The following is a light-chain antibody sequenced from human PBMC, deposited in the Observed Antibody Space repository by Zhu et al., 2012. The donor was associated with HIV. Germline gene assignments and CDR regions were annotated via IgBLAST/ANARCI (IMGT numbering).Light chain of an antibody. J-gene: IGKJ2*01. CDR1: QNVYKF. CDR2: EAS. V-gene: IGKV1-5*03. CDR3: QQYYTPSYN. Sequence: DIQMTQSPSTLPASVGDRVTITCRASQNVYKFLAWYQQKPERAPKLLIYEASRLQTGVPSRFSGSGSGTEFTLTISSLQPDDFATYSCQQYYTPSYNFGQGTKAADQT.